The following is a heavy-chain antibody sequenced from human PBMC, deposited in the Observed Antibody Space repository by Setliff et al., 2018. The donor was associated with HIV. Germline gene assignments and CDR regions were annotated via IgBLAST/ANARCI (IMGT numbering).Heavy chain of an antibody. CDR1: GGSIDNNKYY. J-gene: IGHJ6*02. CDR2: IYHTGRT. CDR3: ARVGYCSSTNCYWGRPSYGMGV. Sequence: SETLSLTCSVSGGSIDNNKYYWTWIRQPPGKGLEWTGSIYHTGRTYYNRSLESRLTISIDTSKNQFSLKLSSVTAADTAVYYCARVGYCSSTNCYWGRPSYGMGVWGQGTTVTVSS. V-gene: IGHV4-39*07. D-gene: IGHD2-2*01.